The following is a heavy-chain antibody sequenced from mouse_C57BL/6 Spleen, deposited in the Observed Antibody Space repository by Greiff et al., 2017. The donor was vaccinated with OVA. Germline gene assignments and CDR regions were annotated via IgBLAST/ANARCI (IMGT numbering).Heavy chain of an antibody. D-gene: IGHD4-1*01. J-gene: IGHJ2*01. V-gene: IGHV1-76*01. CDR3: AREGLGRGYFDY. Sequence: VQLQQSGAELVRPGASVKLSCKASGYTFTDYYINWVKQRPGQGLEWIARIYPGSGNTYYNEKFKGKATLTAEKSSSTAYMQLSSLTSEDSAVYFCAREGLGRGYFDYWGQGTTLTVSS. CDR2: IYPGSGNT. CDR1: GYTFTDYY.